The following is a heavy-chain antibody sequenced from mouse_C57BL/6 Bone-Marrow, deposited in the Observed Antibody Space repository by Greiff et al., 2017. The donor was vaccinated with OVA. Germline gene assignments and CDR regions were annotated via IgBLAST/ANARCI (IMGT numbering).Heavy chain of an antibody. D-gene: IGHD1-1*01. CDR3: ARRQSFTVVDY. CDR1: GSTFTSYR. V-gene: IGHV1-7*01. CDR2: INPSSGYT. J-gene: IGHJ2*01. Sequence: QVQLQQSGAELAKPGASVKLSCKASGSTFTSYRMHWVKQRPGQGLEWIGYINPSSGYTKYNQKFKDKATLTADKSSSTAYMQLSSLTYEDSAVYYCARRQSFTVVDYWGQGTTLTVSS.